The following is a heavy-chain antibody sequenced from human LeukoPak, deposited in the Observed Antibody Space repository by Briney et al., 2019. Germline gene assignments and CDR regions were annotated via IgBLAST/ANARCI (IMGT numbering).Heavy chain of an antibody. D-gene: IGHD3-22*01. Sequence: GGSLRLSCAASGFTFDDYAMHWVRQAPGKGLEWVSGISWNSGSIGYADSVKGRFIISRDNAENSLYLQMNSLRAEDTAVYYCARVLRYDNSGHDSFDIWGQGTMVIVSS. CDR2: ISWNSGSI. CDR1: GFTFDDYA. V-gene: IGHV3-9*01. CDR3: ARVLRYDNSGHDSFDI. J-gene: IGHJ3*02.